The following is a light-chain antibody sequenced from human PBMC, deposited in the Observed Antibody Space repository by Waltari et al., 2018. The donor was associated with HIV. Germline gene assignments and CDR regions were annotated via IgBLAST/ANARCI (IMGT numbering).Light chain of an antibody. J-gene: IGLJ2*01. CDR1: KLGDKY. CDR3: QAWDTRAV. Sequence: SYDLTQPPSVSVSPGQPATITCSGDKLGDKYSCWYQQKPGQSPVLVIYQDNKRPSGIPERFSGSNSGNTATLTISGTQAMDEADYYCQAWDTRAVFGGGTKLTVL. CDR2: QDN. V-gene: IGLV3-1*01.